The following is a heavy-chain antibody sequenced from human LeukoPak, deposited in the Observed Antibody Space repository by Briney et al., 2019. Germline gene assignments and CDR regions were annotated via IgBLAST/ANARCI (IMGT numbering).Heavy chain of an antibody. V-gene: IGHV3-66*01. D-gene: IGHD3-10*01. J-gene: IGHJ4*02. CDR1: ESIVSGNY. CDR2: IYSGGST. CDR3: ARSATKREYYFDY. Sequence: GGSLRLSCAASESIVSGNYMTWVRQAPGKGLEWVSVIYSGGSTYYADSVKGRFTISRDNSKNTLYLQMNSLRAEDTAVYYCARSATKREYYFDYWGQGTLVTVSS.